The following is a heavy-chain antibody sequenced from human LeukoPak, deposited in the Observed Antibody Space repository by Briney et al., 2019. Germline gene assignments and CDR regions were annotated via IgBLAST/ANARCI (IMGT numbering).Heavy chain of an antibody. CDR1: GYTFTNYY. Sequence: GASVKVSCKASGYTFTNYYMHWVRQPPGQGLEWMGIINPSGGSTSYAQKFQGRVTMTRDMSTSTVYMELSSLRSEDTAVYYCARTSYPGAPIDYWGQGTLVTVSS. V-gene: IGHV1-46*01. J-gene: IGHJ4*02. CDR2: INPSGGST. CDR3: ARTSYPGAPIDY. D-gene: IGHD3-10*01.